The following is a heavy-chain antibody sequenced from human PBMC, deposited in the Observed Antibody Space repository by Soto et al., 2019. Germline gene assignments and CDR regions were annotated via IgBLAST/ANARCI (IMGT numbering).Heavy chain of an antibody. CDR3: AKVRGDIVVVVAAKIDYFDY. CDR2: ISGSGGST. J-gene: IGHJ4*02. CDR1: GFTFSSYA. V-gene: IGHV3-23*01. Sequence: GGSLRLSCAASGFTFSSYAMSWVRQAPGKGLEWVSAISGSGGSTYYADSVKGRFTISRDNSKNTLYLQMNSLRAEDTAVYYCAKVRGDIVVVVAAKIDYFDYWGQGTLVTVSS. D-gene: IGHD2-15*01.